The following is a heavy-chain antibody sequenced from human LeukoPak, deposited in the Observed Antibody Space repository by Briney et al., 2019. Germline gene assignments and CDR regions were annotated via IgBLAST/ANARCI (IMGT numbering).Heavy chain of an antibody. V-gene: IGHV3-23*01. CDR2: ISGSGTNT. CDR3: AKDMTTGFYYYGVDV. CDR1: GFAFSSYA. Sequence: GGSLRLSCAASGFAFSSYAMSWVRRAPGKGLEWVSAISGSGTNTYFADSVKGRFTISRDNSKNTLYLQLNSLRAEDTAVYYCAKDMTTGFYYYGVDVWGQGTTVTVSS. J-gene: IGHJ6*02. D-gene: IGHD4-17*01.